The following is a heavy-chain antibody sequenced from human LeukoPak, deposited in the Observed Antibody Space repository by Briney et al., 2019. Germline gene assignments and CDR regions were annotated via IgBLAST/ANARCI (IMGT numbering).Heavy chain of an antibody. CDR3: ATTPEQWLPTFHY. CDR2: INPNNGGT. V-gene: IGHV1-2*02. CDR1: VYTFLGYY. Sequence: ASVTASCLGCVYTFLGYYLHGVGRAPAQGLDGMGWINPNNGGTNYAQKFQGRVTMTRDTSISTAYMELYRLRSDDTAVYYCATTPEQWLPTFHYWGQGTLVTVSS. J-gene: IGHJ4*02. D-gene: IGHD6-19*01.